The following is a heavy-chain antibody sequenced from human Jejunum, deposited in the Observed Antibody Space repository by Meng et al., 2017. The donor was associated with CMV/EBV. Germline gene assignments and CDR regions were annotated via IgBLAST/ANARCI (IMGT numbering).Heavy chain of an antibody. Sequence: FSDSYMSWIRPAPGKGLEWVSYISSSGFTTYYAASVRGRFTISRDNAKNSLYLQMNSLRAEDTAVYYCAGGRYCTNGVCSFNWFDPWGQGTLVTVSS. V-gene: IGHV3-11*01. J-gene: IGHJ5*02. CDR1: FSDSY. CDR2: ISSSGFTT. D-gene: IGHD2-8*01. CDR3: AGGRYCTNGVCSFNWFDP.